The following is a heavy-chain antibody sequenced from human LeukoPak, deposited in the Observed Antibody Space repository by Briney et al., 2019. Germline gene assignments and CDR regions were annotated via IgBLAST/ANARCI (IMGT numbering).Heavy chain of an antibody. J-gene: IGHJ3*02. D-gene: IGHD6-19*01. CDR2: IGTAGDT. Sequence: GGSLRLSCAASGFTFSSYDMHWLRQATGKGLEWVSAIGTAGDTYYPGSVKGRFTISRENAKNSLYLQMNSLRAGDTAVYYCARATLVAGAFDIWGQGTMVTVSS. V-gene: IGHV3-13*04. CDR3: ARATLVAGAFDI. CDR1: GFTFSSYD.